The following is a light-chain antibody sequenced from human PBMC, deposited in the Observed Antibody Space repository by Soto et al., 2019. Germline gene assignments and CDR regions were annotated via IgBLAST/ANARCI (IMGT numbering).Light chain of an antibody. CDR2: GAS. V-gene: IGKV3D-15*01. Sequence: EIVMTQSPATLSVSXXXXXTLSCRASQNINSDLAWYVQKPGQAPRRVIYGASTWGTNVPPRFTGSGSGTEFNLTISSLQSKDFAVNYSQQYNSWQITFGQGTRL. CDR3: QQYNSWQIT. CDR1: QNINSD. J-gene: IGKJ5*01.